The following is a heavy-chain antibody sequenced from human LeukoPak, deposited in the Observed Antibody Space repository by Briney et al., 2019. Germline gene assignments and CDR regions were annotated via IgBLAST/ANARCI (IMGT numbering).Heavy chain of an antibody. V-gene: IGHV4-34*01. Sequence: PSETLSLTCAVYGGSFSGYYWSWIRQPPGKGLEWIGEINHSGSTNYNPSLKSRVTISVDTSKNQFSLKLSSVTAADTAVYYCARPGSSSVNLYRSYYFDYWGQGTLVTVSS. CDR3: ARPGSSSVNLYRSYYFDY. CDR2: INHSGST. D-gene: IGHD6-13*01. CDR1: GGSFSGYY. J-gene: IGHJ4*02.